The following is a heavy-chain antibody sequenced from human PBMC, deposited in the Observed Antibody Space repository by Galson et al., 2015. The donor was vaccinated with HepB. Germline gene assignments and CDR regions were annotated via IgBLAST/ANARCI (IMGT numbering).Heavy chain of an antibody. CDR2: IWSDGTNK. D-gene: IGHD6-13*01. J-gene: IGHJ4*02. CDR3: AVDKLVAAAPLDY. CDR1: GFTFSNYG. Sequence: SLRLSCAASGFTFSNYGMQWVRQAPGKGLEWVSLIWSDGTNKYYADSVKGRFTISRDNNKNTLYLQMDSLRGEETAVYYCAVDKLVAAAPLDYWGQGTLVTVSS. V-gene: IGHV3-33*01.